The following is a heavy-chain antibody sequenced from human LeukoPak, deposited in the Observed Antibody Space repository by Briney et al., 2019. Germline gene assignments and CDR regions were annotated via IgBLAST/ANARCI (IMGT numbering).Heavy chain of an antibody. V-gene: IGHV1-46*03. D-gene: IGHD6-13*01. CDR3: AQGEGSSWGPGYFDY. Sequence: ASVTVSCKASGYTFTSYYMHWVRQAPGQGLEWMGVINPSGGSTSYAQKFQGRVTMTRDTSTSTVYMELSSLRSEDTAVYYCAQGEGSSWGPGYFDYWGQGTLVTVSS. J-gene: IGHJ4*02. CDR2: INPSGGST. CDR1: GYTFTSYY.